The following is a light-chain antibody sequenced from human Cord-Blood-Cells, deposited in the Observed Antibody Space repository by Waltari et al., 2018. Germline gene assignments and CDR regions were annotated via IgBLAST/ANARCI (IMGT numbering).Light chain of an antibody. Sequence: QSARTQPASVSGFPGQSITISCPATIRDVAGDNDVSWYQQHPGKAPKLMIYDVSNRPSGVSTRVSGSKSGNTPSLTISGLQAENEADYYCSSSTSSSTLVFGGGTKLTVL. CDR3: SSSTSSSTLV. CDR1: IRDVAGDND. CDR2: DVS. V-gene: IGLV2-14*03. J-gene: IGLJ3*02.